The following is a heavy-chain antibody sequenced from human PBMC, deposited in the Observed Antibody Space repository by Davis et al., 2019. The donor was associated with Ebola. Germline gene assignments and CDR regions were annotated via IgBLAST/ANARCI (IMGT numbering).Heavy chain of an antibody. D-gene: IGHD2-8*02. Sequence: GESLKISCKASGNSFTSHWIGWVRQMPGKGLDWMGIIYTGDSDTRYSPSFRGQVTISADKSFKTAFLQWSSLKASDTAMYYCASLRRTITGMDDGFDIWGQGTMVTVSS. CDR1: GNSFTSHW. V-gene: IGHV5-51*01. J-gene: IGHJ3*02. CDR3: ASLRRTITGMDDGFDI. CDR2: IYTGDSDT.